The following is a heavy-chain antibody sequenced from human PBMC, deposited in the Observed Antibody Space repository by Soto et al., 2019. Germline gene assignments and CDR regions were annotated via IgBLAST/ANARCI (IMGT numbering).Heavy chain of an antibody. CDR2: FDPEDGET. CDR3: ATDSRGWYRGTDFDY. D-gene: IGHD6-19*01. J-gene: IGHJ4*02. CDR1: GYTLTELS. V-gene: IGHV1-24*01. Sequence: SVKVSCKVSGYTLTELSMHWVRQAPGKGLEWMGGFDPEDGETIYAQKFQGRVTMTEDTSTDTAYMELSSLRSEGTAVYYCATDSRGWYRGTDFDYWGQGTLVTVSS.